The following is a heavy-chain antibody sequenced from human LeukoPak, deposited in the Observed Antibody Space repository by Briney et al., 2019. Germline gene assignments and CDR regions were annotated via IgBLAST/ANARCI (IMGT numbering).Heavy chain of an antibody. J-gene: IGHJ4*02. Sequence: GESLKISCKGSGYRFNAYWIAWVRQMPGKGLEWMGIIYPDDSDTRYSPSFQGQVTISADKSISTAYLQWSSLKASDTAMYYCARTSGDYGGNALYFDYWGQGTLVTVSS. CDR1: GYRFNAYW. V-gene: IGHV5-51*01. CDR2: IYPDDSDT. D-gene: IGHD4-23*01. CDR3: ARTSGDYGGNALYFDY.